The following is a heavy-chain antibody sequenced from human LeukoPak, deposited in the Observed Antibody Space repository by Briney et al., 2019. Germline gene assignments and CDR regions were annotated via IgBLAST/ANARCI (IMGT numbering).Heavy chain of an antibody. V-gene: IGHV3-30-3*01. J-gene: IGHJ4*02. CDR1: GFTFSSYA. CDR3: APREYQLLPLGY. Sequence: GRSLRLSCAASGFTFSSYAMHWVRQAPGKGLEWVAVISYDGSNKYYADSVKGRFTISRDNSKNTPYLQMNSLRAEDTAVYYCAPREYQLLPLGYWGQGTLVTVSS. CDR2: ISYDGSNK. D-gene: IGHD2-2*01.